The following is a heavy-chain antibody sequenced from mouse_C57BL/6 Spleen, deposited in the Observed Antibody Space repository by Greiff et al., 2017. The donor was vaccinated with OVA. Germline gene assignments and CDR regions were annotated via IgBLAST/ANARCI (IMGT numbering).Heavy chain of an antibody. Sequence: EVQLQQSGAELVRPGASVKLSCTASGFNIKDYYMHWVKQRPEQGLEWIGRIDPEDGDTEYATKFPGKATMTADTSSNTAYLQLSSLTSEDTAVYYCTRDYGSRGYFDYWGQGTTLTVSS. J-gene: IGHJ2*01. CDR1: GFNIKDYY. D-gene: IGHD1-1*01. V-gene: IGHV14-1*01. CDR2: IDPEDGDT. CDR3: TRDYGSRGYFDY.